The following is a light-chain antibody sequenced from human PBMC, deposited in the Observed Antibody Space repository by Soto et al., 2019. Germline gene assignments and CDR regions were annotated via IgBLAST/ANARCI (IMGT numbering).Light chain of an antibody. CDR3: QQYNNWPDMYT. CDR1: RSVGTT. CDR2: GAS. J-gene: IGKJ2*01. V-gene: IGKV3-15*01. Sequence: EMVMTQSPATLSVSPGERVILSCRASRSVGTTLAWYQQKPGQAPRLLIYGASTRATGIPVRFSGSGSGTDFTLTISSLQSEDFAVYYCQQYNNWPDMYTFGQGTKLEIK.